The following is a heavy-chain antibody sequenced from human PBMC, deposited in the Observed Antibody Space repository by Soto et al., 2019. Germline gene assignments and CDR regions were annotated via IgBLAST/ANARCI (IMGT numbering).Heavy chain of an antibody. CDR2: IYYSGST. D-gene: IGHD4-17*01. J-gene: IGHJ4*02. V-gene: IGHV4-30-4*01. CDR1: GGSISSGDYY. CDR3: ARAFYGDYVFDY. Sequence: QVQLQESGPGLVKPSQTLSLTCTVSGGSISSGDYYWSWIRQPPGKVLEWIGYIYYSGSTYYNPSLKSRVTTSVATSKNQVSLKLSSVTAADTAVYYCARAFYGDYVFDYWGQGTLVTVSS.